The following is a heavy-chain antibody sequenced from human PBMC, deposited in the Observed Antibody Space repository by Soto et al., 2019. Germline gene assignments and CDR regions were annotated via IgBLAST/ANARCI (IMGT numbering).Heavy chain of an antibody. Sequence: SVKVSCKASGYHFTNFGATWVRRAPGQGLEWMGWISAYTDTPNYAHKFQGRATITIDTPTSTAYMDLRSLTPDDTAVYYCARVIPGVEAWFDPWGQGTLVSVSS. D-gene: IGHD2-2*01. CDR1: GYHFTNFG. CDR3: ARVIPGVEAWFDP. J-gene: IGHJ5*02. CDR2: ISAYTDTP. V-gene: IGHV1-18*01.